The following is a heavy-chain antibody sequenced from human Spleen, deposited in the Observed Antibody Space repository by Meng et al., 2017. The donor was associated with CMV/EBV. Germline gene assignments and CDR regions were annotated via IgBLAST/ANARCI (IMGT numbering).Heavy chain of an antibody. Sequence: GESLKISCAASGFTFSSYEMNWVRQAPGKGLEWVAFITFDGSNKYYADSVKGRFTISRDTSKNTLYVQMNSLRTEDTAVYYCVRDNWRYEYGLDVRGQGTTVTVSS. D-gene: IGHD3-3*01. CDR3: VRDNWRYEYGLDV. V-gene: IGHV3-30*02. CDR1: GFTFSSYE. J-gene: IGHJ6*02. CDR2: ITFDGSNK.